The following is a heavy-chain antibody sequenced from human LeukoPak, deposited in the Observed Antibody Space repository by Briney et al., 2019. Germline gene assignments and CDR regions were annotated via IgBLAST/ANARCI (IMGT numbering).Heavy chain of an antibody. CDR1: VFTFSSYN. V-gene: IGHV3-21*01. CDR2: ISSSHTYT. CDR3: ARVTMIEVALGFYGMDV. J-gene: IGHJ6*02. D-gene: IGHD3-22*01. Sequence: GGSLRLSCAASVFTFSSYNMNWVRQAPGKGLEWVSSISSSHTYTYYADSVKGRFTISRDNAKNSLYLQMNSLRAEDTAVYYCARVTMIEVALGFYGMDVWGQGTTVTVSS.